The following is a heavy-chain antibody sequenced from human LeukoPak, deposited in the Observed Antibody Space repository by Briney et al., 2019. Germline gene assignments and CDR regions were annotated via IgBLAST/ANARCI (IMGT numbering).Heavy chain of an antibody. V-gene: IGHV3-48*01. Sequence: PGGSLRLSCAASGFTFSSYSMNWVRQAPGKGLEWVSHTTSSSSTIYYADSVKGRFTISRDNAKNSLYLQMDSLRAEDTAVFYCARDGTGHFDYWGQGTLVTVSS. CDR2: TTSSSSTI. J-gene: IGHJ4*02. CDR3: ARDGTGHFDY. CDR1: GFTFSSYS.